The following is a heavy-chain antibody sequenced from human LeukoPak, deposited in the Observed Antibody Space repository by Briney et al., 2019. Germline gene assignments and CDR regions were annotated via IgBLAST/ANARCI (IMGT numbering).Heavy chain of an antibody. CDR3: ARTTEGGYAYDYFYYYYMDV. CDR2: IYHSGST. CDR1: GYSMSSGYY. D-gene: IGHD5-18*01. J-gene: IGHJ6*03. V-gene: IGHV4-38-2*02. Sequence: SETLSLTCTVSGYSMSSGYYWGWIRQPPGKGLEWIGSIYHSGSTYYNPSLKSRVTISADTSKNQFSLKLSSVTAEDTAVYYCARTTEGGYAYDYFYYYYMDVWGKGTTVTISS.